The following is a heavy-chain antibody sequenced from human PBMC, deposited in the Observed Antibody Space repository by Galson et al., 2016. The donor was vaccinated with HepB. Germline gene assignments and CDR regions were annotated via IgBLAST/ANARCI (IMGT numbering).Heavy chain of an antibody. J-gene: IGHJ6*02. CDR3: ARYQGSIPRFNFALDV. V-gene: IGHV3-23*01. Sequence: SLRLSCAASGFTFRSHAMSWVRQAPGKGLEWVSSISGSAGTTFYADSVQGRFTISRDKSKNTLALQMNTLRDEDTAVYYCARYQGSIPRFNFALDVWGQGTTVTVSS. D-gene: IGHD1-1*01. CDR1: GFTFRSHA. CDR2: ISGSAGTT.